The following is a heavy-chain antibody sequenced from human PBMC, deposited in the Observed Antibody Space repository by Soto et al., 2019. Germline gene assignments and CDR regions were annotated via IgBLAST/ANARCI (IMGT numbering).Heavy chain of an antibody. CDR3: ARDLLAAYSYGGHGGY. D-gene: IGHD5-18*01. CDR1: GYTFTSYY. J-gene: IGHJ4*02. V-gene: IGHV1-46*01. Sequence: ASVKVSCKASGYTFTSYYMHWVRQAPGQGLEWMGIINPSGGSTSYAQKFQGRVTMTRDTSTSTVYMELSSLRSEDTAVYYCARDLLAAYSYGGHGGYWGQGTLFTVSS. CDR2: INPSGGST.